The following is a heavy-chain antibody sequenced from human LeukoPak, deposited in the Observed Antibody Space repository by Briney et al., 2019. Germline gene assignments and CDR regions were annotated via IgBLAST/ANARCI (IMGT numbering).Heavy chain of an antibody. Sequence: ASVKVSCKASGGTFNSYAISWVRQAPGQGLEWMRGIIPIFGTANYAQKFQGRVTITADESTSTAYMELSSLRSEDTAVYYCARDGRIVGALHYYYGMDVWGQGTTVTVSS. V-gene: IGHV1-69*13. CDR3: ARDGRIVGALHYYYGMDV. D-gene: IGHD1-26*01. CDR1: GGTFNSYA. CDR2: IIPIFGTA. J-gene: IGHJ6*02.